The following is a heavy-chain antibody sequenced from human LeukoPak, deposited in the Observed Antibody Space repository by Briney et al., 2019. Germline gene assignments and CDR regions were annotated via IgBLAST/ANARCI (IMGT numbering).Heavy chain of an antibody. J-gene: IGHJ6*03. CDR3: ARGSVQLWLRDTYYYMDV. D-gene: IGHD5-18*01. CDR2: INWNGRTT. Sequence: RPGESLRLSCAASGFTFDDYAMTWVRQVPGRGLEWVSGINWNGRTTDYADSVKDRFTISRQNTKNSLYLYMNNLGGEDTALYFCARGSVQLWLRDTYYYMDVWGKGTTVTVSS. CDR1: GFTFDDYA. V-gene: IGHV3-20*04.